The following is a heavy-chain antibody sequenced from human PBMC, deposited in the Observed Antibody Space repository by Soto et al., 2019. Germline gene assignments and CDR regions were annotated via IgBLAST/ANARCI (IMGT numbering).Heavy chain of an antibody. CDR3: ARGVAADF. D-gene: IGHD6-13*01. CDR1: GYTFTSYD. J-gene: IGHJ4*02. V-gene: IGHV1-8*01. Sequence: QVQLVQSGAEVKKPGASVKVSCKASGYTFTSYDIHWVRQATGQGLEWMGWMNPHSGNTGYAQKCXGXLXXTRDTSISTAYMEMSSLRSEDTAVYYCARGVAADFWGQGTLVTVSS. CDR2: MNPHSGNT.